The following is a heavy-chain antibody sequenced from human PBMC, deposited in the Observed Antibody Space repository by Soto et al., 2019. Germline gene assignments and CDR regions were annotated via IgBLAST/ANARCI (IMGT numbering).Heavy chain of an antibody. D-gene: IGHD3-10*01. CDR1: GDSVSSNSAG. J-gene: IGHJ6*02. CDR3: TGITWFRGMDV. CDR2: TYYKSKWNN. Sequence: SQTLSLTRVISGDSVSSNSAGWNWIRQSRSRGLEWLGRTYYKSKWNNDYALSVKSRITINPDTSKNQFSLHLYSVTPEDTAVCYCTGITWFRGMDVWGQGTPVTVSS. V-gene: IGHV6-1*01.